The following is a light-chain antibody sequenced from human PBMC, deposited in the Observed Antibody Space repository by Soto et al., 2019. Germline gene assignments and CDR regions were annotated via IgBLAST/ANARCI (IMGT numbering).Light chain of an antibody. CDR2: DTS. J-gene: IGKJ4*01. Sequence: EIVLTQSPVTLSLSPGERATLSCRASRSVGSDLAWYQQKPGQAPRLLIYDTSNRATGVPARFSGSGSGTDFTLTISSLEPEDFAVYYCQQRANFLTFGGGTKVEIK. V-gene: IGKV3-11*01. CDR3: QQRANFLT. CDR1: RSVGSD.